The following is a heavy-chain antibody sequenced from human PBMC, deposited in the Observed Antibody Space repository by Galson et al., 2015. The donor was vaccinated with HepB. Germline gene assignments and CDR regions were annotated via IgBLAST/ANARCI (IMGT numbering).Heavy chain of an antibody. V-gene: IGHV1-69*04. CDR1: GGTFSSYT. Sequence: SVKVSCKASGGTFSSYTISWVRQAPGQGLEWMGRIIPILGIANYARKFQGRVTITADKSTSTAYMELSSLRSEDTAVYYCARDEQLETGAFDYWGQGTLVTVSS. CDR3: ARDEQLETGAFDY. J-gene: IGHJ4*02. D-gene: IGHD6-13*01. CDR2: IIPILGIA.